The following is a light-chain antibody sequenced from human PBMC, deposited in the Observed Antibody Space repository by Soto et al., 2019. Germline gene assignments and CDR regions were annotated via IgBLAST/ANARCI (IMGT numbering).Light chain of an antibody. CDR2: AAS. CDR3: QHASSFTSIT. V-gene: IGKV1D-12*01. J-gene: IGKJ5*01. CDR1: QAMDSW. Sequence: DIQMTQSPSSVSASVGDRVTITCRESQAMDSWLAWYQQKPGKAPKLLIYAASSLQSGVPSMFSGSGSGTDFTLTITSLQPEDFATYYCQHASSFTSITFGQGTRLEIK.